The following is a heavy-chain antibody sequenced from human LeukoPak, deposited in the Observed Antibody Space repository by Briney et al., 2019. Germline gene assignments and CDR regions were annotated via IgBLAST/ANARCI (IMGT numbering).Heavy chain of an antibody. J-gene: IGHJ4*02. V-gene: IGHV3-21*01. D-gene: IGHD2-2*01. CDR1: GFTFSSYT. CDR2: ISKSSSYI. Sequence: PGGSLRLFCAASGFTFSSYTMTWVRQAPGKGLDWVSSISKSSSYIYYADSVKGRFTISRDSAKNSLYLQMSSLRAEDTAVYYCARVRCSSTSCTAAGYYFDYCGQGTLVTVSS. CDR3: ARVRCSSTSCTAAGYYFDY.